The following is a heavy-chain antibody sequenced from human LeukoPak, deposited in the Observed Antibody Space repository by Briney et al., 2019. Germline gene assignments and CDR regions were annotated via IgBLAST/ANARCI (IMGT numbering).Heavy chain of an antibody. CDR1: GGSISTYY. Sequence: SETLSLTCTVSGGSISTYYWSWIRQSPGKGLESIGYIYNSGSTNYSPSLKSRVTISLDTSKNQFSLRLSSVTAADTAVYYCARHGSGYSFDYWGQGTLVTVSP. D-gene: IGHD5-18*01. J-gene: IGHJ4*02. V-gene: IGHV4-59*08. CDR2: IYNSGST. CDR3: ARHGSGYSFDY.